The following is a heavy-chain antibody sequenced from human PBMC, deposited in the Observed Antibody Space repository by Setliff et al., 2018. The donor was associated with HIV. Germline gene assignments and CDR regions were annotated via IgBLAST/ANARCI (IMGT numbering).Heavy chain of an antibody. J-gene: IGHJ4*02. Sequence: SETLSXXCTVSGGSIINYFWSWIRLPPGKRLEWIGYIYYSGSTDYNPSLKSRVXXXXDTSKSPVSLKLSSVPAADTAVYYCARSPGVDTNMAFDYWGRGTLVTVSS. CDR1: GGSIINYF. D-gene: IGHD5-18*01. CDR3: ARSPGVDTNMAFDY. CDR2: IYYSGST. V-gene: IGHV4-59*01.